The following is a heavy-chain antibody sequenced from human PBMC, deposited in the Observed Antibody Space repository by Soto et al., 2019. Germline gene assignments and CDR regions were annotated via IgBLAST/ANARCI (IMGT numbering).Heavy chain of an antibody. V-gene: IGHV1-24*01. CDR3: ATDLYSSSSDAFEI. CDR2: FDPEDGET. D-gene: IGHD6-6*01. J-gene: IGHJ3*02. CDR1: GYTLTELS. Sequence: ASVKGSCKVSGYTLTELSMHWVRQAPGKGLEWMGGFDPEDGETIYAQKFQGRVTMTEDTSTDTAYMELSSLRSEDTAVYYCATDLYSSSSDAFEIRGQGKMVT.